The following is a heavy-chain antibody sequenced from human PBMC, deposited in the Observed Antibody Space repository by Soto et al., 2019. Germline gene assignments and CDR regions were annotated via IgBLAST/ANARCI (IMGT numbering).Heavy chain of an antibody. CDR1: GYSFITYL. D-gene: IGHD6-19*01. Sequence: PGESLKISCKGSGYSFITYLITWVRQMPGKGLEWVGRIDPSDSYTNYSPSFQGHVTISADKSISTAYLQWNSLKASDTAMYYCASLVGYSSGCEHWGQGTLVTFSS. CDR3: ASLVGYSSGCEH. CDR2: IDPSDSYT. J-gene: IGHJ4*02. V-gene: IGHV5-10-1*01.